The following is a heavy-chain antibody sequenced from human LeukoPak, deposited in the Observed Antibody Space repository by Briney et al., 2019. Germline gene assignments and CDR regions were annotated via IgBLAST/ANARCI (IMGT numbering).Heavy chain of an antibody. CDR1: GFTFSGSA. J-gene: IGHJ4*02. Sequence: GGSLKLSCAASGFTFSGSAMHWVRQASGKGRDWLGRIRSKANTYATAYAASVKGRFTISRDDSNNTAYLQMNSLKTEDTAVYYCTRRDSSVYYFDYWGQGTLVTVSS. V-gene: IGHV3-73*01. D-gene: IGHD6-19*01. CDR3: TRRDSSVYYFDY. CDR2: IRSKANTYAT.